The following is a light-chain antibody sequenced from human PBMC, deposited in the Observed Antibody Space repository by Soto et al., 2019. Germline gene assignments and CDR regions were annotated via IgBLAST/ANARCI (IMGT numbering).Light chain of an antibody. Sequence: EIVMTQSPATLSVSPGERATLSCRASQSAGTKLAWYQQKPGQAPRLLIYAASTRATGIPVRFSGSGSGTEFTLTISSLQSEGFAVYYCQHYNNWPLLTFGGGTKVEIK. J-gene: IGKJ4*01. V-gene: IGKV3-15*01. CDR3: QHYNNWPLLT. CDR1: QSAGTK. CDR2: AAS.